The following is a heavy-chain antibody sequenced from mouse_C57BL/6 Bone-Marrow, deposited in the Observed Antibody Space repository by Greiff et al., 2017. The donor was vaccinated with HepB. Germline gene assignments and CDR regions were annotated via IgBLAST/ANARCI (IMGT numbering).Heavy chain of an antibody. D-gene: IGHD3-2*02. Sequence: EVKLVESGGDLVKPGGSLKLSCAASGFTFSSYGMSWVRQTPDKRLEWVATISSGGSYTYYPDSVKGRFTISRDNATNTLYLQMSSLKSEDTAMYYCARRGSSGYLYYFDYWGQGTTLTVSS. J-gene: IGHJ2*01. CDR1: GFTFSSYG. CDR2: ISSGGSYT. CDR3: ARRGSSGYLYYFDY. V-gene: IGHV5-6*02.